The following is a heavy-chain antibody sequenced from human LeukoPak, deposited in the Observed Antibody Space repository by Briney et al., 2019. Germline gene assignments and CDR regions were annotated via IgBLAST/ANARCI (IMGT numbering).Heavy chain of an antibody. J-gene: IGHJ4*02. Sequence: GGSLRLSCAASGFTFSSYTMNWVRQTPGKGLEWVSYISGNSGTIYYADSVKGRFTISRDNAKNPLYLQMNSLRVEDTAVYYCAGTPGIYQTFDYWGQGTLVTVSS. CDR3: AGTPGIYQTFDY. CDR1: GFTFSSYT. D-gene: IGHD2-2*01. V-gene: IGHV3-48*01. CDR2: ISGNSGTI.